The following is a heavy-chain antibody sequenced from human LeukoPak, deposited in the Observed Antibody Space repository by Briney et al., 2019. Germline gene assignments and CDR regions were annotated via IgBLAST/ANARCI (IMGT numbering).Heavy chain of an antibody. J-gene: IGHJ6*02. V-gene: IGHV4-59*01. CDR2: IYYSGST. CDR3: ASLYYYGSGPLMGV. D-gene: IGHD3-10*01. Sequence: SETLSLTCTVSGGSISSYYWSWIRQPPGKGLEWIGYIYYSGSTNYNPSLKSRVTISVDTSKNQFSLKLSSVTAADAAVYYCASLYYYGSGPLMGVWGQGTTVTVSS. CDR1: GGSISSYY.